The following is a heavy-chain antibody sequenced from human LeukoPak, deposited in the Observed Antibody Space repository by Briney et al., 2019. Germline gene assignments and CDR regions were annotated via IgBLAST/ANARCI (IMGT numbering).Heavy chain of an antibody. J-gene: IGHJ6*02. V-gene: IGHV1-69*01. Sequence: SVKVSCKASGGTFSSYAIGWVRQAPGQGLEWMGGIIPIFGTANYAQKFQGRVTITADESTSTAYMELSSLRSEDTAVYYCARDHGCSSTSCYYYYGMDVWGQGTTVTVSS. CDR1: GGTFSSYA. D-gene: IGHD2-2*01. CDR3: ARDHGCSSTSCYYYYGMDV. CDR2: IIPIFGTA.